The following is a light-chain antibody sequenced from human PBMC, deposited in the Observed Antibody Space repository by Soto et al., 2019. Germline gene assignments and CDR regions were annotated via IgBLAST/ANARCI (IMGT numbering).Light chain of an antibody. J-gene: IGLJ2*01. CDR2: DNN. V-gene: IGLV1-51*01. CDR3: GAWDSSLSAAV. CDR1: SSNIGNNY. Sequence: QSVLTQPPSVSAAPGQKVTISCSGSSSNIGNNYVSWYQHLPGTAPKLLISDNNKRPSGIPDRFSGSKSGTSATLGITGLQTGDEAHYYCGAWDSSLSAAVFGGGTKVTVL.